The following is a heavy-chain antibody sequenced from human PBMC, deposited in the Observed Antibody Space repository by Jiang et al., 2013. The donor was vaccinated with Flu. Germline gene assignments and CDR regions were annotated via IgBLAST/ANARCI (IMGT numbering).Heavy chain of an antibody. V-gene: IGHV1-2*02. Sequence: VQLVESGAEVKEPGASVKVSCKAPGYTFSDYAYHWVRQAPGQGPEWMGWITLKIIRKDLLQKFQGRVTMTRDTSINTAYMDLTGLKSDDTAVYYCARKFPGPXPGLDDWGQG. CDR2: ITLKIIR. CDR1: GYTFSDYA. J-gene: IGHJ4*02. CDR3: ARKFPGPXPGLDD.